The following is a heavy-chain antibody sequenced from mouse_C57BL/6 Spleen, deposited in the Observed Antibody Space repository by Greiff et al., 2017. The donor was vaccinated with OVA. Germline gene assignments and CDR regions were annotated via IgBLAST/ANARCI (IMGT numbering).Heavy chain of an antibody. CDR2: ISDGGSYT. Sequence: EVQLVESGGGLEKPGGSLKLSCAASGFTFSSYAMSWVRQTPEKRLEWVATISDGGSYTYYPDNVKGRFTISRDNAKNNLYLQMSHLKSEDTAMYYCARDGWGAMDYWGQGTSVTVSS. V-gene: IGHV5-4*01. CDR3: ARDGWGAMDY. J-gene: IGHJ4*01. D-gene: IGHD2-3*01. CDR1: GFTFSSYA.